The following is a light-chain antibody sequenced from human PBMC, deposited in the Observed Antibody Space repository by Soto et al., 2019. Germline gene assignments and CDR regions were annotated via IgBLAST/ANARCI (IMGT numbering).Light chain of an antibody. CDR1: QSVTNY. J-gene: IGKJ1*01. Sequence: EIFLTQSPDTLSLSPGESATLSCRASQSVTNYIAWYQQRPGQAPRLLIYDASNRATGVPARFSGSGSGTDFTLTISDLEPADFGLYYCQQRLNWPPGFGQGTKVDIK. CDR3: QQRLNWPPG. CDR2: DAS. V-gene: IGKV3-11*01.